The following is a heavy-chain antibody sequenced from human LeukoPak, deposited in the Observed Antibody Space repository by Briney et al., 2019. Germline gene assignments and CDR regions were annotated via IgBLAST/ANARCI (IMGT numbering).Heavy chain of an antibody. J-gene: IGHJ4*02. V-gene: IGHV4-59*01. CDR1: GGSISTYY. D-gene: IGHD4-23*01. Sequence: SETPSLTCTVSGGSISTYYWSWIRQPPGKGLDWIGSFYYTGSTSYNPSLRSRVTISLDTSKNQISLRLSSVTAADTAVYYCARGGNALDYWGQGTLVTVSS. CDR3: ARGGNALDY. CDR2: FYYTGST.